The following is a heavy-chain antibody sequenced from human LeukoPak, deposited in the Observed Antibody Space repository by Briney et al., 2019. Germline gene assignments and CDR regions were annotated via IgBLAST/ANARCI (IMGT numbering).Heavy chain of an antibody. CDR2: ISYDGSNK. Sequence: PGGSLRLSCAASGFTFSSYAMHWVRQAPGKGLEWVAVISYDGSNKYYADSVKGRFTISRDISKNTLYLHMNSLRAEDTAVYYCARGYGHDYWGQGTLVTVSS. D-gene: IGHD2-15*01. V-gene: IGHV3-30-3*01. J-gene: IGHJ4*02. CDR3: ARGYGHDY. CDR1: GFTFSSYA.